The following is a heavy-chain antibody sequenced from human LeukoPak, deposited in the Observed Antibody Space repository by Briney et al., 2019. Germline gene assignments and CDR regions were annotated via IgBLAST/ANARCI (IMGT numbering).Heavy chain of an antibody. Sequence: SVKVSCKASGGTFSSYAISWVRRAPGQGLEWMGGIIPIFGTANYAQKFQGRVTITADESTSTAYTELSSLRSEDTAVYYCARSSGYDFWSGNPFDYWGQGTLVTVSS. V-gene: IGHV1-69*13. J-gene: IGHJ4*02. CDR2: IIPIFGTA. CDR1: GGTFSSYA. CDR3: ARSSGYDFWSGNPFDY. D-gene: IGHD3-3*01.